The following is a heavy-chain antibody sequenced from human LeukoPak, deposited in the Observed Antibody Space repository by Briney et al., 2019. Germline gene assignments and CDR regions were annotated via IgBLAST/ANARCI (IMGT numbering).Heavy chain of an antibody. CDR3: ATIGTVPAATRDLRKASY. Sequence: GSSVKVSCKASGGTFSSYAISWVRQAPGQGLEWMGRIIPIFGIANYAQKFQGRVTITADKSTSTAYMELSSRRSEDTAVYYCATIGTVPAATRDLRKASYWGQGTLVTVSS. V-gene: IGHV1-69*04. D-gene: IGHD2-2*01. J-gene: IGHJ4*02. CDR1: GGTFSSYA. CDR2: IIPIFGIA.